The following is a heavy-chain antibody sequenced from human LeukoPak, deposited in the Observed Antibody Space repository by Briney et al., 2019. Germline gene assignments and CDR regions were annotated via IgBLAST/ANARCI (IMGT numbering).Heavy chain of an antibody. D-gene: IGHD2-15*01. CDR1: GFTFNTYN. CDR2: ISRSSNYI. Sequence: GGSLRLSCAASGFTFNTYNMNWVRQAPGKGLEWVSSISRSSNYIYYADSVKGRFTISRDSAKNSLYLQMNSLRAEDTAVYYCARDYCSGGSCYYFDYWGQGTLVTVSS. CDR3: ARDYCSGGSCYYFDY. V-gene: IGHV3-21*01. J-gene: IGHJ4*02.